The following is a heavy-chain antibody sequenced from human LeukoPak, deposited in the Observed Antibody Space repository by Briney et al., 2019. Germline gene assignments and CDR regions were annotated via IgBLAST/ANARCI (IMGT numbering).Heavy chain of an antibody. CDR2: IYHSGST. V-gene: IGHV4-38-2*02. CDR1: GYSISSGYY. Sequence: PSETLSLTCTVSGYSISSGYYWGWIRQPPGKGLEWIRSIYHSGSTYYNPSLKSRVTISVDTSKNQFSLKLSSVTAADTAVYYCARDDAFDIWGQGTMVTVSS. J-gene: IGHJ3*02. CDR3: ARDDAFDI.